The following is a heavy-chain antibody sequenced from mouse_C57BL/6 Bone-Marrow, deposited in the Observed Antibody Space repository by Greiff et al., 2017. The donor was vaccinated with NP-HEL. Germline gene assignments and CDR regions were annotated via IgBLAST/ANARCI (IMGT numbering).Heavy chain of an antibody. CDR2: INPSNGGT. Sequence: VQLQQPGTELVKPGASVKLSCKASGYTFTSYWMHWVKQRTGKGREWIGNINPSNGGTNYNEKFKSKATLSVDKSSSTAYMQLSSLTSEDSAVYYCARLPLYYGSSYWYFDVWGTGTTVTVSS. CDR3: ARLPLYYGSSYWYFDV. D-gene: IGHD1-1*01. V-gene: IGHV1-53*01. CDR1: GYTFTSYW. J-gene: IGHJ1*03.